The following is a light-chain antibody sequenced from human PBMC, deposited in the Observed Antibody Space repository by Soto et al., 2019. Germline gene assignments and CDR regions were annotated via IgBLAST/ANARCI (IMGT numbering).Light chain of an antibody. J-gene: IGKJ3*01. CDR1: QGISNY. Sequence: DIQMTQSPSSLSASVGDRVTITCRASQGISNYLAWYQQKPGKVPKLLIYAASTLQSGVPSRFSGSGSGTDFTLTISGLQLEDVATYYCQKYNSAAFTFGPRTKVDIK. V-gene: IGKV1-27*01. CDR3: QKYNSAAFT. CDR2: AAS.